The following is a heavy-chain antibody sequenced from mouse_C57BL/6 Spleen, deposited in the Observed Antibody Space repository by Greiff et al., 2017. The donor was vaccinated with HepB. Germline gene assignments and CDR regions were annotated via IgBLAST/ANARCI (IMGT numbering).Heavy chain of an antibody. V-gene: IGHV14-3*01. CDR1: GFNIKNTY. CDR2: IDPANGNT. CDR3: ARGTVVAYYAMDY. J-gene: IGHJ4*01. Sequence: VQLQQPVAELVRPGASVKLSCTASGFNIKNTYMHWVKQRPEQGLEWIGRIDPANGNTKYAPKFQGKATITSDTSSNTAYLQLSSLTSEDTAIYYCARGTVVAYYAMDYWGQGTSVTVSS. D-gene: IGHD1-1*01.